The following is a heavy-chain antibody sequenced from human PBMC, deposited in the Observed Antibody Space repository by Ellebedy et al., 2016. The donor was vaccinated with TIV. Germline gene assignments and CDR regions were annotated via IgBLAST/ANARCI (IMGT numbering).Heavy chain of an antibody. Sequence: GESLKISCAVSGFTTSNSYMSWVRRAPGKGLEWVSVIYSGGQTYYAASVKGRFTISRDNSKNTLFLQMNSLRAEDTAMYYCARDSGCSGDTCRQKYMDVWGKGTTVTVSS. D-gene: IGHD2-15*01. V-gene: IGHV3-53*01. CDR1: GFTTSNSY. J-gene: IGHJ6*03. CDR2: IYSGGQT. CDR3: ARDSGCSGDTCRQKYMDV.